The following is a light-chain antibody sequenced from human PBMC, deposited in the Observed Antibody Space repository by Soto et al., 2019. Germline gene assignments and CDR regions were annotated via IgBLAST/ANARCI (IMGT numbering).Light chain of an antibody. CDR2: KAS. J-gene: IGKJ1*01. V-gene: IGKV1-5*03. CDR3: HHYYTYPWT. CDR1: QSISSW. Sequence: DIQMTQSPSILSASVGDRVTITCRASQSISSWLAWYQQKPGKAPNLLIHKASNLGSGVPSRFSGSGSGTEFTVTISSLQTGDFGSYYWHHYYTYPWTFGQGSVVEIK.